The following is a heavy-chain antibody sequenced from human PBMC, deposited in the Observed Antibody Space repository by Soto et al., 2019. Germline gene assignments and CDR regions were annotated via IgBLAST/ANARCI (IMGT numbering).Heavy chain of an antibody. CDR2: INPSSGGT. CDR1: GYTVTSYY. D-gene: IGHD6-25*01. Sequence: AEVSCKSCGYTVTSYYMHWVRQATGQGLDWMGRINPSSGGTSYAQKFQGWVTMTRDTSISTAYMELSRLRSDDTAVYYCARDSVRAAALYYYYYGMDVWGQGTTVTVSS. J-gene: IGHJ6*02. V-gene: IGHV1-2*04. CDR3: ARDSVRAAALYYYYYGMDV.